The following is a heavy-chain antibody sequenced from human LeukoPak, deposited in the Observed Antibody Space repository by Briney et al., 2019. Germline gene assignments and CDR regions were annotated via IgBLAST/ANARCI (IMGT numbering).Heavy chain of an antibody. D-gene: IGHD1-1*01. CDR1: GGSISSDS. J-gene: IGHJ5*02. CDR3: ASTLGYGWFDP. CDR2: IFTSGSI. Sequence: PSETLSLTCTVSGGSISSDSWSWIRQSAGKELEWIGHIFTSGSINYNPSLRSRVTMSVDTSKNQFSLQLSSVTVADTAVYYCASTLGYGWFDPWGQGTLVTVSS. V-gene: IGHV4-4*07.